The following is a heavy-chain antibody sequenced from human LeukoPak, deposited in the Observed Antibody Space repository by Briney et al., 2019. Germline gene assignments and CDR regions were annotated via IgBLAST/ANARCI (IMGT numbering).Heavy chain of an antibody. D-gene: IGHD2-21*02. CDR1: GGSISSYY. CDR2: IYSSGST. Sequence: SETLSLTCTVSGGSISSYYWSWIRQPPGKGLEWIGYIYSSGSTNYNPSLKSRITISVDTSKNQFSLRLSSVTAADTAVYYCARFAYCGGHCWYYFDYWGQGSLVTVSS. CDR3: ARFAYCGGHCWYYFDY. V-gene: IGHV4-59*01. J-gene: IGHJ4*02.